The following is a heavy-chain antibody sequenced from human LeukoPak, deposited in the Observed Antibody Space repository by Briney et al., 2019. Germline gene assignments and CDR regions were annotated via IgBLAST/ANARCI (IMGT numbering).Heavy chain of an antibody. CDR1: GYTLTELS. V-gene: IGHV1-24*01. CDR2: FDPEDGET. D-gene: IGHD3-3*01. CDR3: ATLYYDFWSKNWFDP. Sequence: ASVKVSCKVSGYTLTELSMHWVRQAPGKGLEWMGGFDPEDGETIYAQKFQGRVTMTEDTSTDTAYMELSSLRSEDTAVYYCATLYYDFWSKNWFDPWGQGTLVTVSS. J-gene: IGHJ5*02.